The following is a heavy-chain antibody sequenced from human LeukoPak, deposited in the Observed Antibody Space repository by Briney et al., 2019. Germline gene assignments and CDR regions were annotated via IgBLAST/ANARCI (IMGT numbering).Heavy chain of an antibody. J-gene: IGHJ4*02. CDR2: IRYDGSNK. V-gene: IGHV3-30*02. Sequence: HPGGSLRLSCAASGFTFSSYGMHWVRQAPGKGLEWVAFIRYDGSNKYYADSVKGRFTISRDNSKNTLYLQMNSLRAEDTAVYYCAKDLLSGYRVWVLLGYWGQGTLVTVSS. CDR1: GFTFSSYG. D-gene: IGHD3-3*01. CDR3: AKDLLSGYRVWVLLGY.